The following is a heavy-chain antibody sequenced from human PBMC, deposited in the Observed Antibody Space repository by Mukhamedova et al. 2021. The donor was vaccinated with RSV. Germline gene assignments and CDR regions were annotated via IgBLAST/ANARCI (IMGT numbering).Heavy chain of an antibody. Sequence: GLEWVSAIGGDGITHYAGSVKGRFTISRDDSKHTLYLQMNSLRAEDTALYYCAKDRESYNSVWDAFDVWGQGTMVTVAS. D-gene: IGHD3-16*01. CDR3: AKDRESYNSVWDAFDV. J-gene: IGHJ3*01. V-gene: IGHV3-23*01. CDR2: IGGDGIT.